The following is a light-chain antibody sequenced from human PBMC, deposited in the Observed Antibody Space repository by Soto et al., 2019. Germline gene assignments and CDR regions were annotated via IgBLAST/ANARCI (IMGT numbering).Light chain of an antibody. CDR1: SSNIGAGYD. Sequence: QSVLTQPPSVSGAPGQRVTISCTGSSSNIGAGYDVHWYQQLPGTAPKLLSYGNSNRPSGVPDRFSGSKSGTSASLAITGLQAEDEADYYCQSYDSSLSGFVVFGGGTKVTVL. CDR3: QSYDSSLSGFVV. J-gene: IGLJ2*01. V-gene: IGLV1-40*01. CDR2: GNS.